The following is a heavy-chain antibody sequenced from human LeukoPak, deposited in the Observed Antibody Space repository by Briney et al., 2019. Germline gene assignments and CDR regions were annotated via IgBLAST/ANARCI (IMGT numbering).Heavy chain of an antibody. CDR3: ASHSGTWGYLDV. D-gene: IGHD3-22*01. CDR2: IHTSGST. J-gene: IGHJ4*02. V-gene: IGHV4-4*09. Sequence: SETLSLTCTVSGASIGSYYWSWIRQPPGKGLEWLGYIHTSGSTTYNPSLRGRVAVSLDTSKNHFSLRLSSAAAADSAVYYCASHSGTWGYLDVWGQGALVTVSS. CDR1: GASIGSYY.